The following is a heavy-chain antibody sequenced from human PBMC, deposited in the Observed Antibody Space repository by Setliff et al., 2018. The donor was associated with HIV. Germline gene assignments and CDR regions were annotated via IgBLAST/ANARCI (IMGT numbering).Heavy chain of an antibody. CDR1: GFNFKTYG. CDR3: ARDWGTMVRGDNWFDP. J-gene: IGHJ5*02. CDR2: IGSSNHGI. V-gene: IGHV3-48*04. Sequence: PGGSLRLSCAASGFNFKTYGMTWVRQAPGKGLDWVAHIGSSNHGIHYTASVQGRFTVSRDNAKNSLYLQMNSLRAEDTALYYCARDWGTMVRGDNWFDPWGQGTLVTVSS. D-gene: IGHD3-10*01.